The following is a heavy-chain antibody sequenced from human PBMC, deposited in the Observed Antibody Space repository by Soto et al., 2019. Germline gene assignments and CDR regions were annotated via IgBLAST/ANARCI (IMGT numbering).Heavy chain of an antibody. CDR3: ARDQDIVATGGVYYYYGMDV. V-gene: IGHV1-46*01. Sequence: GASVKVSCKASGYTFTSYYMHWVRQAPGQGLEWMGIINPSGGSTNYAQKFQGRVTMTRDTSTSTVYMELSSLRSEDTAVYYCARDQDIVATGGVYYYYGMDVWGQGTTVTVSS. J-gene: IGHJ6*02. CDR1: GYTFTSYY. D-gene: IGHD5-12*01. CDR2: INPSGGST.